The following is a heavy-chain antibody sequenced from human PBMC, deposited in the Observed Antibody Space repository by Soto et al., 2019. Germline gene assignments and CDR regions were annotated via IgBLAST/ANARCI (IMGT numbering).Heavy chain of an antibody. CDR1: GFTFSSYG. J-gene: IGHJ4*02. D-gene: IGHD1-26*01. CDR3: ARGVVGATKTPLDY. Sequence: LRXCCASSGFTFSSYGMHWVRQAPGKGLEWVAVISYDGSNKYYADSVKGRFTISRDNSKNTLYLQMNSLRAEDTAVYYCARGVVGATKTPLDYWGQGTLVTVSS. CDR2: ISYDGSNK. V-gene: IGHV3-30*03.